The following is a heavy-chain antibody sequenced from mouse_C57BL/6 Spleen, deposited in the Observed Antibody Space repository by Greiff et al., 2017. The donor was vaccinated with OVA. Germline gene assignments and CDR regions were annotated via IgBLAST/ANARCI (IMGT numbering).Heavy chain of an antibody. V-gene: IGHV1-31*01. J-gene: IGHJ2*01. CDR1: GYSFTGYY. D-gene: IGHD2-4*01. CDR2: IYPCNGVS. Sequence: VQLQQSGPELMKPGASVKLSCKASGYSFTGYYMHWVKQSPGHILDWIGYIYPCNGVSNYNQKFKGKATLTVATSSSTAYMELRSLTADDSAVYYCATDYDGYWGQGTTLTVSS. CDR3: ATDYDGY.